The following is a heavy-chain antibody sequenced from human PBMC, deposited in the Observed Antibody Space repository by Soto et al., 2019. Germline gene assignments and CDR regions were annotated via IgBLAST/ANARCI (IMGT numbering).Heavy chain of an antibody. D-gene: IGHD2-2*01. Sequence: GGSLRLSCAASGFTFSSYGMHWVRQAPGKGLEWVAVISYDGSNKYYADSVKGRFTISRDNSKNTLYLQMNSLRAEDTAVYYCAKDRRYCSSTSCRAPYYYYGMDVWGQGTTVTVSS. V-gene: IGHV3-30*18. J-gene: IGHJ6*02. CDR3: AKDRRYCSSTSCRAPYYYYGMDV. CDR1: GFTFSSYG. CDR2: ISYDGSNK.